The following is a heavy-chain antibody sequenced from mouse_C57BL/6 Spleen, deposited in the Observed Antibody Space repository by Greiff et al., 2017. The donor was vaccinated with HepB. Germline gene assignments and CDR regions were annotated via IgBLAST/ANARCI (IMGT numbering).Heavy chain of an antibody. V-gene: IGHV14-1*01. CDR3: TTCTDWYLGV. Sequence: EVKLQQSGAELVRPGASVKLSCTASGFNIKDYYMHWVKQRPEQGLEWIGRIDPEDGDTEYAPKFQGKATMTADTSSNTAYLQLSSLTSADTAGYYCTTCTDWYLGVGGPGATVTVSS. J-gene: IGHJ1*01. CDR2: IDPEDGDT. D-gene: IGHD1-1*01. CDR1: GFNIKDYY.